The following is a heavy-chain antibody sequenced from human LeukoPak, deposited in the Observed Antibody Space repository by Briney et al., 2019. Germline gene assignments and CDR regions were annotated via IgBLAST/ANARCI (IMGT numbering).Heavy chain of an antibody. J-gene: IGHJ4*02. CDR2: ISYDGSSK. Sequence: GGSLRLSCAASGFTFSSYAMHWVRQAPGKGLEWVAVISYDGSSKYYADSVKGRFTISRDNSKNTLYLQMNSLRAEDTAVYYCAPGELPVYWGQGTLVTVSS. D-gene: IGHD1-26*01. CDR1: GFTFSSYA. CDR3: APGELPVY. V-gene: IGHV3-30-3*01.